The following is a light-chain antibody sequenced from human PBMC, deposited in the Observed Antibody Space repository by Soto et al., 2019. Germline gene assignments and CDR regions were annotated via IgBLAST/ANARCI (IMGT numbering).Light chain of an antibody. CDR2: AAS. CDR3: QQSYSTRLT. Sequence: DIQMTQSPSTLSVSVGDRFTMTCRASQTISSWLAWYQQKPGKAPKLLIYAASSLQSGVPSRFSGSGSGTDFTLTINSLQPEDFATYYCQQSYSTRLTFGGGTKVDIK. V-gene: IGKV1-39*01. CDR1: QTISSW. J-gene: IGKJ4*01.